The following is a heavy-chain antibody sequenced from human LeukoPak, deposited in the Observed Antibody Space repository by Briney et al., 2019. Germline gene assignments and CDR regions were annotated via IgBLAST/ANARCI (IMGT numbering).Heavy chain of an antibody. CDR2: ISYDGSNK. D-gene: IGHD4-17*01. V-gene: IGHV3-30-3*01. CDR1: GFTFSSYA. Sequence: GGSLRLSCAASGFTFSSYAMHWVRQAPGKGLEWVAVISYDGSNKYYADSVKGRFTISRDNAKNTLYLQMNSLRAEDTAVYYCARDRTTGLYYYYYGMDVWGQGTTVTVSS. CDR3: ARDRTTGLYYYYYGMDV. J-gene: IGHJ6*02.